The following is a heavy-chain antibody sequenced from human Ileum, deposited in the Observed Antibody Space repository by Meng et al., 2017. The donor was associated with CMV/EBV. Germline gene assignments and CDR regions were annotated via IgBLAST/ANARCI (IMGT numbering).Heavy chain of an antibody. J-gene: IGHJ4*02. D-gene: IGHD1-26*01. CDR3: AKHQGSGIYYNYLDY. V-gene: IGHV3-23*03. Sequence: GESLKISCAASGFTFSSYAMSWVRQAPVKGLEWVSVIYSGTTNTYYADSVEGRFTISRDDSTNTLYLQMHSLRAEDTTVYYCAKHQGSGIYYNYLDYWGQGSLVTSPQ. CDR2: IYSGTTNT. CDR1: GFTFSSYA.